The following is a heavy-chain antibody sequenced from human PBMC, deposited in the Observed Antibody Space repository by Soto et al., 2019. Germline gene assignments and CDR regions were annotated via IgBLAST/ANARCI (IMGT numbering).Heavy chain of an antibody. CDR1: SGSFSGYY. D-gene: IGHD6-6*01. V-gene: IGHV4-34*01. CDR3: ARAPKVSGSSQTRPDF. CDR2: ISQSGNT. J-gene: IGHJ4*02. Sequence: QVQLHQGGAGLLKPSETLSLACSIYSGSFSGYYWSWIRQPPGKGLEWIGEISQSGNTNYSPSLKSQVSISIDTSKKQFSLNLASVSAADTAVYYCARAPKVSGSSQTRPDFWGQGTLVTVSS.